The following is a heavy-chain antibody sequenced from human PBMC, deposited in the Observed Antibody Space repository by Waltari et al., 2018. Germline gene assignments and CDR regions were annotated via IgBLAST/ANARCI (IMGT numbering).Heavy chain of an antibody. CDR2: VQRSGRT. CDR3: ARDLGRGLFLDS. CDR1: GDSMSGNSW. Sequence: QLQLQESGPGLVKPSGTLSLTCVVSGDSMSGNSWWSWVRQSPDKGREWVGQVQRSGRTNYNPSFASRAIVSLDTSMNQFSLKILSATAADTAVYYCARDLGRGLFLDSWGQGTLVTVSP. D-gene: IGHD2-15*01. V-gene: IGHV4-4*02. J-gene: IGHJ4*02.